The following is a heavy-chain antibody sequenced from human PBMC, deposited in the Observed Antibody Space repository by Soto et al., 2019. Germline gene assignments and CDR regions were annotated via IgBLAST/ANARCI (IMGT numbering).Heavy chain of an antibody. D-gene: IGHD3-16*01. Sequence: SETLSLTCAVYGGSFSGYYWSWIRQPPGKGLEWIGEINHSGSTNYNPSLKSRVTISVDTSKNQFSLKLSSVTAADTAVYYCARVDDSGGAFDIWGQGTMVTVSS. CDR1: GGSFSGYY. V-gene: IGHV4-34*01. CDR2: INHSGST. CDR3: ARVDDSGGAFDI. J-gene: IGHJ3*02.